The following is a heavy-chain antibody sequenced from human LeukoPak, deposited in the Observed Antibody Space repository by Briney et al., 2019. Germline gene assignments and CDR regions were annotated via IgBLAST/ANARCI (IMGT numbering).Heavy chain of an antibody. Sequence: SGGSLRLSCAASGFTFSSYAMSWVRQAPGKGLEWVSAISGSGGSTYYADSVKGRSTISRDNSKNTLYLQMNSLRAEDTAVYYCARDSGLGWGFDYWGQGTLVTVSS. CDR2: ISGSGGST. D-gene: IGHD6-19*01. CDR1: GFTFSSYA. J-gene: IGHJ4*02. CDR3: ARDSGLGWGFDY. V-gene: IGHV3-23*01.